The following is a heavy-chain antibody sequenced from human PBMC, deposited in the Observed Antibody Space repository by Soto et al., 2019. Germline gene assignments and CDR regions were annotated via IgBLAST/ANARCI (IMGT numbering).Heavy chain of an antibody. J-gene: IGHJ4*02. Sequence: PGGSLRLSCAASGFTFSSFAMRWVRQAPGKGLEWVSAISGIGGSTYYADSVKGRFTISRDNSKNTLYLQMNSLRAEDTAVYCCAKAKGHQGGTVRFLEWSPPPGFDYWGQGTLVTVSS. V-gene: IGHV3-23*01. CDR1: GFTFSSFA. CDR2: ISGIGGST. D-gene: IGHD3-3*01. CDR3: AKAKGHQGGTVRFLEWSPPPGFDY.